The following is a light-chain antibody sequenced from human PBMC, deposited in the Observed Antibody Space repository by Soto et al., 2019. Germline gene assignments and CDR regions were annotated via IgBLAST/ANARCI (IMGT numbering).Light chain of an antibody. CDR2: EDN. CDR3: QSYDSSHLRV. J-gene: IGLJ2*01. CDR1: SGSIASNY. Sequence: NFMLTQPHSVSESPGKTVTISCTRSSGSIASNYVQWYQQRPGSAPTTVIYEDNQRPSGVPDRFSGSIDSSSNSASLTISGLKTGDEADFFCQSYDSSHLRVFGGGTKLTVL. V-gene: IGLV6-57*04.